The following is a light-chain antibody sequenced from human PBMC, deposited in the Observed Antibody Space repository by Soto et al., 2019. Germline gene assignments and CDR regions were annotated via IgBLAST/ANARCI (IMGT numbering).Light chain of an antibody. V-gene: IGLV2-8*01. Sequence: QSVLTQPPSASGSPGQSVTISCTGTSRDVGGYNYVSWYQQHPGKAPKLVMYEVTERPSGVPERFSGSKSGNTASLTVSGHQVEDEAEYSCAANAANNIFVFFGGGTTPTVL. CDR1: SRDVGGYNY. CDR3: AANAANNIFVF. CDR2: EVT. J-gene: IGLJ2*01.